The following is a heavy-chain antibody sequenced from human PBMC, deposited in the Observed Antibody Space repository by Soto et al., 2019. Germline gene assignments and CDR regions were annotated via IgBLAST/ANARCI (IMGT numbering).Heavy chain of an antibody. CDR3: ARGDKSGCFNWFGP. J-gene: IGHJ5*02. Sequence: GESLKISCRTSGYRFTSYWIAWVRQMPGKGLEWMGIIFPSDSDTRYSPSFQGQVTISADRSTSTVFLQWASLKASDTAVYFCARGDKSGCFNWFGPWGKGTLVTVSS. D-gene: IGHD3-22*01. V-gene: IGHV5-51*01. CDR1: GYRFTSYW. CDR2: IFPSDSDT.